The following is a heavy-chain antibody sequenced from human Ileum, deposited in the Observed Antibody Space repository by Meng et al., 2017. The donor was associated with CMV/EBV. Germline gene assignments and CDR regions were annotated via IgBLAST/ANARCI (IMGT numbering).Heavy chain of an antibody. J-gene: IGHJ6*02. CDR3: ARIYGHSAGHYYHALDV. D-gene: IGHD2/OR15-2a*01. Sequence: GESLKISCAVSGFTFSNFAMTWVRLAPGRGLEAVSSISHRGDRTYYVDSVRGRFTISRDNSRNIVYLQMNSLGAGDTAIYYCARIYGHSAGHYYHALDVWGQGTTVTVSS. CDR2: ISHRGDRT. V-gene: IGHV3-23*01. CDR1: GFTFSNFA.